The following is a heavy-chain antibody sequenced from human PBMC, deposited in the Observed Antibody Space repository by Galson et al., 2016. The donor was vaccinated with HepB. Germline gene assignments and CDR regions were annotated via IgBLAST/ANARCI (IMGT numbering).Heavy chain of an antibody. V-gene: IGHV3-21*01. CDR3: AREKVVYRTTSLNDGMDV. Sequence: SLRLSCAASGFTFSSYGMNWVRQAPGKGLEWVSSISSSSSYIHYAHAVKGRFTISRDYAKNSLYLQMNSLRAEDTAVYYRAREKVVYRTTSLNDGMDVWGLGTTVTVSS. D-gene: IGHD2-8*02. J-gene: IGHJ6*02. CDR2: ISSSSSYI. CDR1: GFTFSSYG.